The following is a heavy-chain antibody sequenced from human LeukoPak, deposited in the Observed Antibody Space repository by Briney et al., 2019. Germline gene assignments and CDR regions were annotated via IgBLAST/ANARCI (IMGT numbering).Heavy chain of an antibody. V-gene: IGHV5-51*01. CDR2: IYAGDSDT. D-gene: IGHD2-15*01. J-gene: IGHJ3*02. CDR1: GYSFTTYW. CDR3: ARGRIWDAFDI. Sequence: GESLKISCKGSGYSFTTYWIGWVRQMPGKGLEWMGIIYAGDSDTRYRPSFQGQVTISADKSISTAYLQWSSLKASDTAMYYCARGRIWDAFDIWGQGTMVTVSS.